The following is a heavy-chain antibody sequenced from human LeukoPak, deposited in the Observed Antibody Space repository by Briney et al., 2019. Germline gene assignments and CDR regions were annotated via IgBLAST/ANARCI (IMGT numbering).Heavy chain of an antibody. Sequence: ASVKVSCKASGYTFTSYGISWVRQAPGQGLEWMGWISAYNGNTNYAQKLQGRVTMTTDTSTSTAYMELRSLRSDDTAVYYCARDSRRVGATDFDYWGQGTLVTVSS. V-gene: IGHV1-18*01. J-gene: IGHJ4*02. CDR1: GYTFTSYG. D-gene: IGHD1-26*01. CDR3: ARDSRRVGATDFDY. CDR2: ISAYNGNT.